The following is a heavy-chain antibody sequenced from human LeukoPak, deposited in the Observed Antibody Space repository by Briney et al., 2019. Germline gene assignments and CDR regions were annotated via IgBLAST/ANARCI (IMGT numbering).Heavy chain of an antibody. Sequence: GASVKVSCKASGYTFTIYYIHWVRQAPGQGLEWMGLINPSGGSTNYAQKFQGRVTVTRDMSTSTVYMELSSLRSDDTAVYYCARGVHVRKYDSNHNCFDPWGQGTLVTVSS. CDR3: ARGVHVRKYDSNHNCFDP. CDR1: GYTFTIYY. V-gene: IGHV1-46*01. CDR2: INPSGGST. D-gene: IGHD3-22*01. J-gene: IGHJ5*02.